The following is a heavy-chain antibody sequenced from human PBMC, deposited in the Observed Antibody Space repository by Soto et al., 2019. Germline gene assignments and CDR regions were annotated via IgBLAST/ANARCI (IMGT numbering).Heavy chain of an antibody. Sequence: EVQLVESGGGLVQPGGSLRLSCAASGFTFSSYWMHWVRQAPGKGLVWVSRINSDGSSTSYADSVKGRFTISRDNAKNTLYLKMNSLRAEDTAVYYCARDGGPIRYFDWFSRGGMDVWGQGTTVNVSS. CDR3: ARDGGPIRYFDWFSRGGMDV. CDR2: INSDGSST. J-gene: IGHJ6*02. D-gene: IGHD3-9*01. CDR1: GFTFSSYW. V-gene: IGHV3-74*01.